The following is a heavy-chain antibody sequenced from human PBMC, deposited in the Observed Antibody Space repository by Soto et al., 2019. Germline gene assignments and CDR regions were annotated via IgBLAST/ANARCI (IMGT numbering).Heavy chain of an antibody. Sequence: GGSLRLSCAASGFTFSSYGMNWVRQAPGKGLEWVSSISSSSSYIYYADSVQGRFTISTDNAKNSRYMQMNSLRAEDTAVDYWASDLGIRMVFDYWGQGTLVTVSS. V-gene: IGHV3-21*01. CDR3: ASDLGIRMVFDY. D-gene: IGHD7-27*01. CDR2: ISSSSSYI. J-gene: IGHJ4*02. CDR1: GFTFSSYG.